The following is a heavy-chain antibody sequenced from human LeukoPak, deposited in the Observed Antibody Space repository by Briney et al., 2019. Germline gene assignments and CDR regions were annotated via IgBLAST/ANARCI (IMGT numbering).Heavy chain of an antibody. CDR3: ARDLYLRLLVPAGDAFDI. D-gene: IGHD2-8*02. V-gene: IGHV3-7*01. J-gene: IGHJ3*02. CDR1: GFTFSSYW. CDR2: IKQDESEK. Sequence: SGGSLRLSCAASGFTFSSYWMSWVRQAPGKGLEWVANIKQDESEKYYVDSVKGRFTISRDNAKNSLYLQMNNLRVEDTAVYYCARDLYLRLLVPAGDAFDIWGQETMVTVSS.